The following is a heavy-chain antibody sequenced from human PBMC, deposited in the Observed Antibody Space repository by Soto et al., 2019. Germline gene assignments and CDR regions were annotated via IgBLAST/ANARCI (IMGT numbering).Heavy chain of an antibody. CDR3: ARGHCISTSCYEHYYYGMDV. CDR1: GDSVSSNSAA. D-gene: IGHD2-2*01. Sequence: TLSLTCAISGDSVSSNSAAWNWIRQSPSRGLEWLGRTYYRSKWYNDYAVSVKSRITINPDTSKNQFSLQLNSVTPEDTAVYYCARGHCISTSCYEHYYYGMDVWGQRTTVTVSS. V-gene: IGHV6-1*01. CDR2: TYYRSKWYN. J-gene: IGHJ6*02.